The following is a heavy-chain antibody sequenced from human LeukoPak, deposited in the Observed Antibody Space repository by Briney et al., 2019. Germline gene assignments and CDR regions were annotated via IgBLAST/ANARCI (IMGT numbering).Heavy chain of an antibody. J-gene: IGHJ4*02. V-gene: IGHV3-21*04. CDR3: ARDRYHGSGTIFDY. CDR2: ISSSSSYI. CDR1: GFTFNSYS. D-gene: IGHD3-10*01. Sequence: PGGSLRLSCAASGFTFNSYSMNWVRQAPGKGLEWVSSISSSSSYIYYADSVKGRFTISRDNSKNTLYLQMNSLRAEDTAVYYCARDRYHGSGTIFDYWGQGTLVTVSS.